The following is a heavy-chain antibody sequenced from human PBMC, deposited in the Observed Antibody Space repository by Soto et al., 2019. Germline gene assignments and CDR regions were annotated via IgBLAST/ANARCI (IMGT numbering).Heavy chain of an antibody. D-gene: IGHD4-4*01. J-gene: IGHJ4*02. CDR2: ISSSSSYI. CDR1: GFTFSSYS. Sequence: GGSLRLSCAASGFTFSSYSMNWVRQAPGKGLEWVSSISSSSSYIYYADSVKGRFTISRDNAKNSLYLQMNSLRAEDTAVYYCARWAMTTVNSPIGYWGQGTLVTVSS. V-gene: IGHV3-21*01. CDR3: ARWAMTTVNSPIGY.